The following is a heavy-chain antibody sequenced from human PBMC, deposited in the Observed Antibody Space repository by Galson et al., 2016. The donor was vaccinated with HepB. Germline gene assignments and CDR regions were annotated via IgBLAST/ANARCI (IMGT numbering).Heavy chain of an antibody. CDR2: INHSGGT. Sequence: ETLSLTCAVYGGSFSDYFWNWIRQPPGKGLEWIAEINHSGGTIYNPSLQDRVTISVDTSKDQFSLTLPSVTAADTGFYFCARGLGRRQWLSLEALDYWGQGTLVTVSS. CDR1: GGSFSDYF. V-gene: IGHV4-34*01. D-gene: IGHD6-19*01. CDR3: ARGLGRRQWLSLEALDY. J-gene: IGHJ4*02.